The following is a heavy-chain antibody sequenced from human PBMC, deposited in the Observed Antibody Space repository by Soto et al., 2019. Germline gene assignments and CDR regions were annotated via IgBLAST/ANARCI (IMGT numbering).Heavy chain of an antibody. J-gene: IGHJ6*02. V-gene: IGHV3-30-3*01. Sequence: PGGSLRLSCAASGFTFSSYAMHWVRQAPGKGLEWVAVISYDGSNKYYADSVKGRFTISRDNSKNTLYLQMNSLRAEDTAVYYWARDTYDSSGYYFWYYYYGMDVWGQGTTVTVSS. CDR3: ARDTYDSSGYYFWYYYYGMDV. D-gene: IGHD3-22*01. CDR2: ISYDGSNK. CDR1: GFTFSSYA.